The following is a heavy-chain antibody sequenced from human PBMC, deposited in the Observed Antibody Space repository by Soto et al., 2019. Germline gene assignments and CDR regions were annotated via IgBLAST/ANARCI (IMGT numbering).Heavy chain of an antibody. CDR3: ARDVSRYYGMDV. CDR2: IYYSGST. J-gene: IGHJ6*02. V-gene: IGHV4-30-4*01. Sequence: QVQLQESGPGLVKPSQTLSLTCTVSGGSISSGDYYWTWIRQPPGKGLEWIGYIYYSGSTYYNPSPXSXXTISVDTSKNQFSLKLSSVTAADPAVYYCARDVSRYYGMDVWGQGTTVTVSS. CDR1: GGSISSGDYY.